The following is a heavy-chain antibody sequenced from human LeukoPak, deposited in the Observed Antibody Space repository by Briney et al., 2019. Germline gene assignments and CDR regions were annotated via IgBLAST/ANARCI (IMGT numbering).Heavy chain of an antibody. CDR1: GYTFSNYW. D-gene: IGHD3-22*01. CDR2: IYPGESDI. Sequence: GESLKISCKGSGYTFSNYWIGWVRQMSGKGLEWMGIIYPGESDIRYSPSFQGQVTISADKSISTAYLQWSSLKASDTAIYYCARHALHYDNSGYYFAYWGQGTLVTVSS. CDR3: ARHALHYDNSGYYFAY. V-gene: IGHV5-51*01. J-gene: IGHJ4*02.